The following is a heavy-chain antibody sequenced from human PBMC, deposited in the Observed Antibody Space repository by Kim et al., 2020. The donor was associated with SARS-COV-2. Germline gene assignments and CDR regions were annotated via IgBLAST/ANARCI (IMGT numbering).Heavy chain of an antibody. CDR3: ARRMGSDYYGMDV. Sequence: YADSVKGRFTISRDNSTNTLYLQMNSLRSEDTAVYYCARRMGSDYYGMDVWGQGTTVTVSS. J-gene: IGHJ6*02. D-gene: IGHD1-26*01. V-gene: IGHV3-30*01.